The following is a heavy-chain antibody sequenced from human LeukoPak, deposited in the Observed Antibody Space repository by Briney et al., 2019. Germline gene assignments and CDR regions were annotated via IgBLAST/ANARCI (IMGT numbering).Heavy chain of an antibody. CDR1: GLSFSTYY. J-gene: IGHJ4*02. D-gene: IGHD1-14*01. V-gene: IGHV3-21*01. CDR3: VRENHGSFDY. Sequence: GGSLRLSCAASGLSFSTYYVNWVRQAPGKGLEWVSCISSSSTYIFYADSVRGRFAISRDNAKNSLYLQMNSLRADDTAVYYCVRENHGSFDYWGQGSLVTVSS. CDR2: ISSSSTYI.